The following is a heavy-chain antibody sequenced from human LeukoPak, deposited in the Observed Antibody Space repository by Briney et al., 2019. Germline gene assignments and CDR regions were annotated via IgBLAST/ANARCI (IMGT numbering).Heavy chain of an antibody. CDR1: GFTFSSYC. CDR2: ISGCDGST. D-gene: IGHD3-16*01. V-gene: IGHV3-23*01. CDR3: AKSGGVRFDP. Sequence: GGSLRLSCAASGFTFSSYCMSWVRQAPGKGLEWVSAISGCDGSTYYAGSVKGRFTISRDNSKNTLYLQMNSLRAEDTAVYYCAKSGGVRFDPWGQGTLVTVSS. J-gene: IGHJ5*02.